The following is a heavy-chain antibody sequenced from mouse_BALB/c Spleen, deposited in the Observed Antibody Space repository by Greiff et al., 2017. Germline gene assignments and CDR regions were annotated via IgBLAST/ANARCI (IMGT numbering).Heavy chain of an antibody. CDR2: IWAGGST. V-gene: IGHV2-9*02. J-gene: IGHJ1*01. D-gene: IGHD1-1*01. CDR1: GFSLTSYG. Sequence: VMLVESGPGLVAPSQSLSITCTVSGFSLTSYGVHWVRQPPGKGLEWLGVIWAGGSTNYNSALMSRLSISKDNSKSQVFLKMNSLQTDDTARYYCAREDGSSSFDVWGAGTTVTVSS. CDR3: AREDGSSSFDV.